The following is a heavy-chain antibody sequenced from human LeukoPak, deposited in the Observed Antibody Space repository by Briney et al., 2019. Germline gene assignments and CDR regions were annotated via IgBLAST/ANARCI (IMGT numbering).Heavy chain of an antibody. CDR3: ARKYSDGTYDAFDI. J-gene: IGHJ3*02. Sequence: ASVKVSCKASGYTFTGYYMHWVPQASGQGLEWMGWLNPNSGGTNYAQKFQGRVTMTRDTSISTAYMELSRLRSDDTAVYYCARKYSDGTYDAFDIWGQGTMVTVSS. V-gene: IGHV1-2*02. CDR2: LNPNSGGT. D-gene: IGHD5-18*01. CDR1: GYTFTGYY.